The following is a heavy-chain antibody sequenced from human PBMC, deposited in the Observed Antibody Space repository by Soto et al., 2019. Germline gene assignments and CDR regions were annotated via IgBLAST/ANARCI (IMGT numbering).Heavy chain of an antibody. J-gene: IGHJ6*02. CDR1: GGSFSGYY. D-gene: IGHD2-15*01. V-gene: IGHV4-34*01. CDR2: INHSGST. Sequence: SETLSLTCAVYGGSFSGYYWSWIRQPPGKGLEWIGEINHSGSTNYNPSLKSRVTISVDTSKNQFSLKLSSVTAADTAAYYCARGLVSQDCSGVSCDIYYYYYGMDVWGQGTTVTVSS. CDR3: ARGLVSQDCSGVSCDIYYYYYGMDV.